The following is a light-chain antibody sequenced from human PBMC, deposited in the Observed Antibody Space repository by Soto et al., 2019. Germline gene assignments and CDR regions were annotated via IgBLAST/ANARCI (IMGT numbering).Light chain of an antibody. Sequence: QSVLTQPPSASGAPGQRVTISCSGSSSNIGSATVTWYQHLPGTAPKLLLFSYDQRPSGVPDRFSGSKSGTSASLAISGLQSEDEADYYCASWDDSLNGWVFGGGTKLTVL. CDR2: SYD. J-gene: IGLJ3*02. CDR1: SSNIGSAT. V-gene: IGLV1-44*01. CDR3: ASWDDSLNGWV.